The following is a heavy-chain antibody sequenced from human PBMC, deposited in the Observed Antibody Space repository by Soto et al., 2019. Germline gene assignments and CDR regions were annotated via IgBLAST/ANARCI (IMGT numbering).Heavy chain of an antibody. D-gene: IGHD2-21*02. Sequence: SETLSLTCTVSGGSISSGGYYWSWIRQHPGKGLEWIGYIYYSGSTYYNPSLKSRVTISVDTSKNQFSLKLSSVTAADTAVYYCARNSVVVTANSFDYWGQGTLVTVSS. CDR3: ARNSVVVTANSFDY. J-gene: IGHJ4*02. V-gene: IGHV4-31*03. CDR2: IYYSGST. CDR1: GGSISSGGYY.